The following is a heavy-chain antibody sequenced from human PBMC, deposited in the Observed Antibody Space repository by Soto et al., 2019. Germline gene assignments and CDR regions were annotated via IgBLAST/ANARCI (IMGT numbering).Heavy chain of an antibody. CDR3: AREEVAYYDSGSYNWFDP. CDR2: IYYSGST. D-gene: IGHD3-10*01. Sequence: SETLSLTCTVSGGSISSGGYYWSWIRQYPGKGMEWIGYIYYSGSTYYNPSLKSRVTISVDTSNNHFSLKLSFVTAADTALYYCAREEVAYYDSGSYNWFDPWGQGILVTVSS. CDR1: GGSISSGGYY. V-gene: IGHV4-31*03. J-gene: IGHJ5*02.